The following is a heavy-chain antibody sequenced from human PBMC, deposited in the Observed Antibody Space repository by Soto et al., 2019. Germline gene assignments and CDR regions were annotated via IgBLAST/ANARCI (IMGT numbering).Heavy chain of an antibody. CDR3: AKEATVTPFNYYYYMDV. CDR2: ITWDGADV. J-gene: IGHJ6*03. D-gene: IGHD4-17*01. V-gene: IGHV3-9*01. CDR1: GFTFHDYV. Sequence: SLRLSCAASGFTFHDYVMLWVRQAPGKGLEWVSAITWDGADVNYADSVKGRFTISRDNAKNSLYLQLNSLRAEDTALYYCAKEATVTPFNYYYYMDVWGKGTTVTVSS.